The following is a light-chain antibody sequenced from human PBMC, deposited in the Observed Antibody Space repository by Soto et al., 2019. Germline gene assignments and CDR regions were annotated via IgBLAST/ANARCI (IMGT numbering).Light chain of an antibody. CDR3: QQYENYWT. V-gene: IGKV1-5*03. Sequence: DIQMTQSPSTLSASVGDRVTIICRASQSISSWLAWYQQKAGKAPKLLIYKASTLKSGVPSRFSGSGSGTEFSLTISNLQPDDCATYYCQQYENYWTFGQGTKVDIK. J-gene: IGKJ1*01. CDR2: KAS. CDR1: QSISSW.